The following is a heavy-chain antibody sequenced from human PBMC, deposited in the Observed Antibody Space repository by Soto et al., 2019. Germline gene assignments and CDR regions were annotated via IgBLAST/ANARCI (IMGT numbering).Heavy chain of an antibody. CDR3: ARDPTAQGYMDV. D-gene: IGHD1-26*01. J-gene: IGHJ6*03. V-gene: IGHV4-4*02. Sequence: PSETLSLTCAVSSGSISSSNWWSWVRQSPGKGLEWIGEIYHSGSTNYNPSLKSRVTISADKSKNEISLKLSFVTAADTAVYYCARDPTAQGYMDVWGKGTTVTVSS. CDR1: SGSISSSNW. CDR2: IYHSGST.